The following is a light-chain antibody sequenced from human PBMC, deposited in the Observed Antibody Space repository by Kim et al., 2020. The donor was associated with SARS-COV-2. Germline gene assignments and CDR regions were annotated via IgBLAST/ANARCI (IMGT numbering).Light chain of an antibody. CDR1: QSVSSNY. V-gene: IGKV3-20*01. CDR2: GAS. J-gene: IGKJ1*01. CDR3: QQYATSPRT. Sequence: EIVLTQSPGTLSLSPGERATLSCGASQSVSSNYLAWYQQKPGQAPRLLVYGASSRATGIPDRFSGSGSGTDFTLTISRLEPEDFAVYFCQQYATSPRTFGQGTKVDIK.